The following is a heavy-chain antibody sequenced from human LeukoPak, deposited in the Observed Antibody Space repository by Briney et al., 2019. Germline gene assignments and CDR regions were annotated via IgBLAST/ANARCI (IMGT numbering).Heavy chain of an antibody. CDR2: IYYSGST. Sequence: SETLSLTCTVFGVSIISYYWSWLRQPPGKGLEWVGYIYYSGSTKHNPFLKSRVTISGETHQNQFSLMLRPVSAADTAVYYCARGLDRGNYYYMDVWGKGTTVIVSS. CDR1: GVSIISYY. D-gene: IGHD3/OR15-3a*01. V-gene: IGHV4-59*01. J-gene: IGHJ6*03. CDR3: ARGLDRGNYYYMDV.